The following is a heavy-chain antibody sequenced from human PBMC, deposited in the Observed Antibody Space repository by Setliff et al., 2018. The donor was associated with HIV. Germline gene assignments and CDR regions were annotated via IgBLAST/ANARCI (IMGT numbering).Heavy chain of an antibody. CDR2: IIPVVGVA. D-gene: IGHD1-26*01. J-gene: IGHJ3*02. CDR1: GGTFSRYT. V-gene: IGHV1-69*16. CDR3: ARESSHLGAFDI. Sequence: SVKVSCKTSGGTFSRYTITWVRQAPGQGLEWMGGIIPVVGVADYAQKFQGRVTITTDESTSTAYMEVNSLRSEDTAIYYCARESSHLGAFDIWGQGTMVTVSS.